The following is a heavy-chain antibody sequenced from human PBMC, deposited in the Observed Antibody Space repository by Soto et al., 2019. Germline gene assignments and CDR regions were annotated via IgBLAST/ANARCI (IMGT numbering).Heavy chain of an antibody. J-gene: IGHJ4*02. CDR2: ISSSDSII. CDR3: ARDLGYYDSSGYFDY. CDR1: GFTFSDFY. D-gene: IGHD3-22*01. V-gene: IGHV3-11*01. Sequence: ESGGGLVKPGGSLRLSCAASGFTFSDFYMSWIRQAPGKGLEWVSYISSSDSIIYYADSVKGRFTISRDNAKNSLYLQMNSLRAEDTAVYYCARDLGYYDSSGYFDYWGQGTLVTVSS.